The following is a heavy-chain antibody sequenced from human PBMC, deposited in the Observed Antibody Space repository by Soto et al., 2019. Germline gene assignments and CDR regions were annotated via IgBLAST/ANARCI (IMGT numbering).Heavy chain of an antibody. D-gene: IGHD6-13*01. CDR2: IYPGDSDT. CDR3: ARQGDRVCWYGQIYYGLDV. J-gene: IGHJ6*02. V-gene: IGHV5-51*01. Sequence: GESLKISCKGSGYSFSNYWIAWVRQMPGKGLEWMGIIYPGDSDTRYSPSFQDQVTISTDKSISTAYLQWSSLKASDTGMYYCARQGDRVCWYGQIYYGLDVWGQGTTVTGAS. CDR1: GYSFSNYW.